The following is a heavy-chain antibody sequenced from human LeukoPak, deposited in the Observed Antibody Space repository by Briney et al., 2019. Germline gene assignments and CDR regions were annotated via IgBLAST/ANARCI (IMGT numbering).Heavy chain of an antibody. V-gene: IGHV1-69*13. CDR2: IIPIFGTA. CDR3: ASGFKKGDSLSPFDY. Sequence: ASVKVSCKASGATFSNYAISWVRQAPGQGLEWMGGIIPIFGTANYAQKFQGRVTITADESTSTAYMELSSLRSEDTAVYYCASGFKKGDSLSPFDYWGQGTLVTVSS. CDR1: GATFSNYA. D-gene: IGHD3-10*01. J-gene: IGHJ4*02.